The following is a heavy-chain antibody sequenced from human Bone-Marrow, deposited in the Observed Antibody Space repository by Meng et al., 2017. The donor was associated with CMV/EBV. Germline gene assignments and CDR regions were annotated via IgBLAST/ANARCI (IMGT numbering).Heavy chain of an antibody. CDR3: ARMTIGGEVATIYYFDY. Sequence: SVKVSCKASGGTFSSYTISWVRQAPGQGLEWMGRIIPILGIANYAQKFQGRVTITADKSTSTAYMELSSLRSEDTAVYYCARMTIGGEVATIYYFDYWGQGTLVTVSS. CDR2: IIPILGIA. V-gene: IGHV1-69*02. J-gene: IGHJ4*02. CDR1: GGTFSSYT. D-gene: IGHD5-12*01.